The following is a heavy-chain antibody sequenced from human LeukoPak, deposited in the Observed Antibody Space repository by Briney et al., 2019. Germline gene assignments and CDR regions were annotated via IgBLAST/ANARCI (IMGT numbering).Heavy chain of an antibody. Sequence: GGSLRPSCAVSGLIFETYGMHWVRQAPGKGLEWVGVISNNGSNTYYGDSVKGRFTISRDNSNNTLSLQMNGLTTEDTGVYFCVKGRRGSSYVHYFDRWGQGTLVTVSS. CDR1: GLIFETYG. V-gene: IGHV3-30*18. CDR2: ISNNGSNT. D-gene: IGHD5-18*01. CDR3: VKGRRGSSYVHYFDR. J-gene: IGHJ4*02.